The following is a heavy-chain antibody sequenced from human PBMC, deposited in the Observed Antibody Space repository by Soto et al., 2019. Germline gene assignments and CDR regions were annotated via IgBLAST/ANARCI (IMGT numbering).Heavy chain of an antibody. CDR2: INNDGSSA. Sequence: GGSLRLSCAASGFSFSSHWMHWVRQGPGKGLVWVSRINNDGSSASYADSVRGRFTISRDNAKNTLYLQMNSLRAEDTAVYYCVRVDWNYQNPFDVWGQGTLVTVSS. D-gene: IGHD1-7*01. V-gene: IGHV3-74*01. J-gene: IGHJ4*02. CDR1: GFSFSSHW. CDR3: VRVDWNYQNPFDV.